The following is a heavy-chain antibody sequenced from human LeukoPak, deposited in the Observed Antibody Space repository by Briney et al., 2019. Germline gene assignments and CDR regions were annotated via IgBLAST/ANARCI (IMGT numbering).Heavy chain of an antibody. CDR1: GFTFSSYS. Sequence: PGGSLRLSCAASGFTFSSYSMNWVRQAPGKGLGWVSSISSSSSYIYYADSVKGRFTISRDNAKNSLYLQMNSLRAEDTAVYYCASTGVGLRYSYGFGFNYWGQGTLVTVSS. CDR2: ISSSSSYI. CDR3: ASTGVGLRYSYGFGFNY. D-gene: IGHD5-18*01. J-gene: IGHJ4*02. V-gene: IGHV3-21*04.